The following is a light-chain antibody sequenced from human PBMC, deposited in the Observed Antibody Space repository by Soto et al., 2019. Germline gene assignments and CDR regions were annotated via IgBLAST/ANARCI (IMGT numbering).Light chain of an antibody. CDR3: QQYGGSPSFT. Sequence: IVLTQSPGTLSLSPGERATLSCRASETVDSNSLAWYQQKPGQAPRLLIYAASRRATGIPDRFIRSGSGTAFSLIITRLEPEDFAVYYCQQYGGSPSFTFGPGTRVDVK. CDR1: ETVDSNS. V-gene: IGKV3-20*01. J-gene: IGKJ3*01. CDR2: AAS.